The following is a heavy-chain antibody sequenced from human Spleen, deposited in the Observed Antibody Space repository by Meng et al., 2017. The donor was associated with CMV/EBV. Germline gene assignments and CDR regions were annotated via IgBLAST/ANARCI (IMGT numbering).Heavy chain of an antibody. V-gene: IGHV4-30-4*08. CDR2: IYYSGST. D-gene: IGHD2-21*02. CDR1: GGSITSGDYY. Sequence: CPVSGGSITSGDYYWTWVRQPPGKGLGWIGYIYYSGSTYYNPSLRSRVTISVDTSKNQFSLKLSSVTAADTAVYYCATVGGDGWFDPWGQGTLVTVSS. CDR3: ATVGGDGWFDP. J-gene: IGHJ5*02.